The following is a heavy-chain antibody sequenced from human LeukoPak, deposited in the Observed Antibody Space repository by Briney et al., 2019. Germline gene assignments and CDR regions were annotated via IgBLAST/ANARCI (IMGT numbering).Heavy chain of an antibody. V-gene: IGHV4-59*01. CDR2: IYYSGST. CDR1: GGSISSYY. Sequence: PSETLSLTCTVSGGSISSYYWSWIRQPPGKGLEWIGYIYYSGSTNYNPSLKSRVTISVDTSKNQFSLKLSSVTAADTAVYYCAREIRDYDFWSGSLGTRFDPWGQGTLVTVSS. CDR3: AREIRDYDFWSGSLGTRFDP. D-gene: IGHD3-3*01. J-gene: IGHJ5*02.